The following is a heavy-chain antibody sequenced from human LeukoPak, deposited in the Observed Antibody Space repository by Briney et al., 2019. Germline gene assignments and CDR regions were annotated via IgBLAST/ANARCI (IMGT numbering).Heavy chain of an antibody. CDR1: GFTFSDHY. V-gene: IGHV3-72*01. Sequence: PGGSLRLSCAVSGFTFSDHYMDWVRQAPGKGLEWVGRSRNRAKSYTTDHAASVKGRFTISRDDSKSTLYLRMNSLGTEDTAVYYCSRDATGDHWGQGTLVSVSS. J-gene: IGHJ4*02. CDR2: SRNRAKSYTT. CDR3: SRDATGDH.